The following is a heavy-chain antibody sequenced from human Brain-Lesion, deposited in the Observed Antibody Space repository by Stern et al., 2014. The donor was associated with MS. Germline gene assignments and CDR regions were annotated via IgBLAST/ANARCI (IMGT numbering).Heavy chain of an antibody. CDR1: GGSISSGGYY. J-gene: IGHJ6*02. CDR3: ARGRVVPGFQYYATDV. CDR2: IFNSGST. D-gene: IGHD2-2*01. Sequence: QVQLQQSGPGLVKPSQTLSLSCTVSGGSISSGGYYWSWVRQPAGKGLEWIGRIFNSGSTSYKPSLKSRVTISIDTSKNQFSLRLNSMTAADTAVYYCARGRVVPGFQYYATDVWGQGTTVIV. V-gene: IGHV4-61*02.